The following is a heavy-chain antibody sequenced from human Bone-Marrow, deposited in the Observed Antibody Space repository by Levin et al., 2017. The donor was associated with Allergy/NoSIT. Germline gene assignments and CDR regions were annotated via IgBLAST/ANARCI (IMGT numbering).Heavy chain of an antibody. CDR3: ARRTAAGGTTMGY. CDR2: MNPNSGNT. J-gene: IGHJ4*02. CDR1: GYTFTSYD. V-gene: IGHV1-8*01. D-gene: IGHD6-13*01. Sequence: GESLKISCKASGYTFTSYDINWVRQATGQGLEWIGWMNPNSGNTGYAQKFQDRVTMTRNTSISTAYMELSSLGSDDTAVDYCARRTAAGGTTMGYWGQGTLVTVSS.